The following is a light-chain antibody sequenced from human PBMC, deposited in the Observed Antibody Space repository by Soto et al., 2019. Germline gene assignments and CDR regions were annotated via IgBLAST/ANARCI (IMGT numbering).Light chain of an antibody. CDR2: DAS. V-gene: IGKV3-11*01. CDR3: QQRSNWPT. Sequence: EIVLTQSRATLSLSPGERASLSCRASQSVSSYLAWYQQKPGQAPRLLIYDASNRATGIPARFSGSGSGTDFTLTISSLEPEDFAVYYCQQRSNWPTFGQGTKLEIK. J-gene: IGKJ2*01. CDR1: QSVSSY.